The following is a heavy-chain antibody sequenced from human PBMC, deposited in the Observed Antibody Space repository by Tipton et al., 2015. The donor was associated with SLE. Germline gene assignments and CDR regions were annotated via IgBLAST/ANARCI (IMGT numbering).Heavy chain of an antibody. D-gene: IGHD6-13*01. CDR1: GGSISSHY. J-gene: IGHJ3*02. CDR2: IYYSGST. Sequence: TLSLTCTVSGGSISSHYWRWIRQPPGKGLEWIGYIYYSGSTNYNPSLKSRVTISVDTSKNQFSLKLSSVTAADTAVYYCARDGGAAAGPLGAFDIWGQGTMVTVSS. V-gene: IGHV4-59*11. CDR3: ARDGGAAAGPLGAFDI.